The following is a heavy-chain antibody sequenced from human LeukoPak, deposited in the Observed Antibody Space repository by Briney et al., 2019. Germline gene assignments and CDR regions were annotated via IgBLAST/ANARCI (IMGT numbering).Heavy chain of an antibody. V-gene: IGHV1-69*04. D-gene: IGHD3-10*01. Sequence: ASVKVSCKASGGTFSSYAISWVRQAPGQGLEWMGRIIPILGIANYAQKFQGRVTITADKSTSTAYMELSSLRSEDTAVYYCASPLNYYGSGSPFDYWGQGTLVTVSS. CDR1: GGTFSSYA. CDR2: IIPILGIA. J-gene: IGHJ4*02. CDR3: ASPLNYYGSGSPFDY.